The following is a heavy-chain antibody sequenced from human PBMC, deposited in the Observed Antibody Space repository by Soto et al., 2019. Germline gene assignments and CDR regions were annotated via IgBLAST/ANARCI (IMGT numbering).Heavy chain of an antibody. V-gene: IGHV3-11*01. J-gene: IGHJ6*02. D-gene: IGHD6-13*01. CDR3: AKLGYSSSWYIFNYYGMDV. Sequence: PWGSLRLSCAASGFTFSDYYMSCIRQAPWKGLEWVSYISGSSCTIYYADSVKGRFTISRDNSKNTLYLQMNSLRAEDTAVYYCAKLGYSSSWYIFNYYGMDVWGQGTTVTVSS. CDR2: ISGSSCTI. CDR1: GFTFSDYY.